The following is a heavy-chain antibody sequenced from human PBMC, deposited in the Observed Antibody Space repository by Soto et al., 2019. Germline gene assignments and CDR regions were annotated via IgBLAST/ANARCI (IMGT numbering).Heavy chain of an antibody. J-gene: IGHJ4*02. V-gene: IGHV3-33*01. D-gene: IGHD3-10*01. CDR1: GFTFSAYG. CDR3: ARDYFGSGSPLGF. Sequence: QVPLIESGGGVVQPGRSLRLSCAASGFTFSAYGMHWVRQAPGKGLEWVAVIWFDGNNQYYADSVKGRFSISRDNSKNTLYLPMNSLRAEDTAVYYCARDYFGSGSPLGFWGQGTLVTVSS. CDR2: IWFDGNNQ.